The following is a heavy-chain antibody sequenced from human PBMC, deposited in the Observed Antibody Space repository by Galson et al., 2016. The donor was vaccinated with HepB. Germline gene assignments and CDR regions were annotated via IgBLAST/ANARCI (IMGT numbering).Heavy chain of an antibody. CDR3: ATGNHPRGHY. CDR1: GFTVGDNY. CDR2: IYSVGST. D-gene: IGHD1-14*01. J-gene: IGHJ4*02. Sequence: SLRLSCAVSGFTVGDNYMSWVRQAPGKGLEWVSLIYSVGSTYYTDYVKGRFIISRDSSSNTVYLQMNSLRIEDTAMYYCATGNHPRGHYWGQGTLVTVSS. V-gene: IGHV3-66*01.